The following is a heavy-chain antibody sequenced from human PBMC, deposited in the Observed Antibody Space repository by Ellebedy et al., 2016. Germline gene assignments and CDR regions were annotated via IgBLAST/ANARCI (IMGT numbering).Heavy chain of an antibody. CDR3: ARNGFANGWFLDF. CDR1: TFTLSRYG. CDR2: FYYDESNK. Sequence: GESLKIPCAASTFTLSRYGMVWVRQAPGKQVEWVAVFYYDESNKYYADSVKGRFTISRDHSKNPRYLQMNSLRVEDTAVYYCARNGFANGWFLDFWGQGTLVTVSS. J-gene: IGHJ4*02. D-gene: IGHD6-19*01. V-gene: IGHV3-33*07.